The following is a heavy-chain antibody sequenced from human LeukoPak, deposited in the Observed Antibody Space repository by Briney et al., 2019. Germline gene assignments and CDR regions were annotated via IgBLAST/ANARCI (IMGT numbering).Heavy chain of an antibody. CDR1: GGSISTNNW. J-gene: IGHJ4*02. V-gene: IGHV4-4*02. CDR3: AKSGDYLWDY. CDR2: IYHTGST. Sequence: PSGTLSLTCAVSGGSISTNNWWSWVRQPPGKGLEWSGEIYHTGSTNYSPSLRSRVTMSIDKSNNQFSLNLNSVTAADTAVYYCAKSGDYLWDYWGQGILVTVSS. D-gene: IGHD3-16*01.